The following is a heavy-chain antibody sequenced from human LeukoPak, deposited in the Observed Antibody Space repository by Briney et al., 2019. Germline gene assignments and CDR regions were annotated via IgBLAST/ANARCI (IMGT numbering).Heavy chain of an antibody. CDR3: VGFRATAGLY. CDR2: ITSNGGSA. J-gene: IGHJ4*02. V-gene: IGHV3-64D*06. D-gene: IGHD6-13*01. CDR1: GFTFSSYA. Sequence: GGSLRLSCSASGFTFSSYAMYWVRQAPGKGLEYVSAITSNGGSAYYADSVKGRFTISRDNSRNTLYLQMSSLRADDTAVYYCVGFRATAGLYWGQGTQLTLSS.